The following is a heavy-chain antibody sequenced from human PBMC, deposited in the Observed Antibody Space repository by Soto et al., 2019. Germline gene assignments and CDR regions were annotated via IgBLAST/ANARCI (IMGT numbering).Heavy chain of an antibody. V-gene: IGHV3-23*01. J-gene: IGHJ4*02. CDR3: AKDSNKYSSSLRGRYFDY. Sequence: GWSLRLSCAASGFPFSSYVMSWVRQAPGKGLEWVSVISGGGSNTFYADSVKGRFTISRDNSKNTLLLQMNSLGAEDTAVYYCAKDSNKYSSSLRGRYFDYWGQGIGVTGSS. D-gene: IGHD4-4*01. CDR1: GFPFSSYV. CDR2: ISGGGSNT.